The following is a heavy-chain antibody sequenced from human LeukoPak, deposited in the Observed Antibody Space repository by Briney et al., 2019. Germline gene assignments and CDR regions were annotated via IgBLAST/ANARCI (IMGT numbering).Heavy chain of an antibody. J-gene: IGHJ3*02. V-gene: IGHV3-15*01. D-gene: IGHD3-10*01. CDR2: VKSKADDGTT. CDR1: GFSFTNTW. Sequence: GGSLKLSCEASGFSFTNTWMSWVRQAPGKGLEWVGRVKSKADDGTTDYAAPVQGRFTISRDDSKNTLSLQMNSLKTEDTAVYYCATEGGSGSYYGDDAFDMWGQGTMVTVSS. CDR3: ATEGGSGSYYGDDAFDM.